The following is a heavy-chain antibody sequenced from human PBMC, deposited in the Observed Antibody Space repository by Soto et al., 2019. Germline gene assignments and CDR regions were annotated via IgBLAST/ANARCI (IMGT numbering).Heavy chain of an antibody. J-gene: IGHJ6*02. CDR1: GFTFSSYA. CDR2: ISYDGSNK. D-gene: IGHD3-16*01. CDR3: ARDSHDYAWARHYYYGMDV. Sequence: PGGSLRLSCAASGFTFSSYAMHWVRQAPGKGLEWVAVISYDGSNKYYADSVKGRFTISRDNSKNTLYLQMNSLRAEDTAVYYCARDSHDYAWARHYYYGMDVWGQGTTVTVSS. V-gene: IGHV3-30-3*01.